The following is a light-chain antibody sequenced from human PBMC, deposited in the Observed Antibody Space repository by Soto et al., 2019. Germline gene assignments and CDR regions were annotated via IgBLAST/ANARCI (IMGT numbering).Light chain of an antibody. J-gene: IGLJ2*01. CDR1: SSDVGGYNH. CDR2: EVT. V-gene: IGLV2-8*01. Sequence: QYALTQPPSASGSPGQSVTISCTGTSSDVGGYNHVSWYQQHPGKAPQLILYEVTKRPSRVPDRFSGSKSANTASLTVSGLQTDDGADYFCCSYSGSNTLIFGGGTNLTVL. CDR3: CSYSGSNTLI.